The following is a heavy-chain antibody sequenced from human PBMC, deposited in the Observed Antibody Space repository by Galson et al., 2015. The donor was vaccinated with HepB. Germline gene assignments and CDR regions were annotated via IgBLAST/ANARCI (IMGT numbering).Heavy chain of an antibody. J-gene: IGHJ4*02. CDR2: ISGSGGST. CDR3: ARDRFRSYDFLTGGVTGYYFDY. D-gene: IGHD3-9*01. CDR1: GFTFNSCA. Sequence: SLRLSCAASGFTFNSCAMSWVRQAPGKGLEWVSTISGSGGSTFYGDSVKGRLILSRDNSKKTLYLQMNSLRAGDTAVYYCARDRFRSYDFLTGGVTGYYFDYWGQGTLVTVSS. V-gene: IGHV3-23*02.